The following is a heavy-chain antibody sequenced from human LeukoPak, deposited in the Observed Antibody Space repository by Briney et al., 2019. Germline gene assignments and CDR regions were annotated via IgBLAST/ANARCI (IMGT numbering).Heavy chain of an antibody. CDR2: IPHSGST. Sequence: SETLPLTCDVSGGSITSDTYYWSWIRQPPGKGLEWIGYIPHSGSTYNNPSLKSRVTISVDTSKSQFSLKLSSVTAADAAVYYCARTRDFWSGFFDYWGQGTLVTVSS. CDR1: GGSITSDTYY. CDR3: ARTRDFWSGFFDY. J-gene: IGHJ4*02. V-gene: IGHV4-30-2*01. D-gene: IGHD3-3*01.